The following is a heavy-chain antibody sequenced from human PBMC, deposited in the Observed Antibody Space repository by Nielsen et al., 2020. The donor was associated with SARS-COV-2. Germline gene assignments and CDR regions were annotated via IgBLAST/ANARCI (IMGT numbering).Heavy chain of an antibody. V-gene: IGHV3-30*04. D-gene: IGHD6-13*01. CDR1: GFTFSSHA. CDR2: ISYDGTV. CDR3: TKGAQLGDY. Sequence: GGSLRLSCATSGFTFSSHALHWVRQAPGKGLQWMAIISYDGTVHYADSVKGRFTISRDNSKNTLYLQMNSLRAEDAGVYYCTKGAQLGDYWGQGTLVTVSS. J-gene: IGHJ4*02.